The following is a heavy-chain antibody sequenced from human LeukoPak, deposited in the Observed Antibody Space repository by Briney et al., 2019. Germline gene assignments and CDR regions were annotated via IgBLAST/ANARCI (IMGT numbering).Heavy chain of an antibody. CDR3: ARAKYSSSWSLGFGYAFDI. Sequence: PSETLSLTCAVYGGSFSGYYWSWIRQPPGKGLEWIGEINHSGSTNYNPSLKSRVTISVDTSKNQFSLKLSSVTAADTAVYCCARAKYSSSWSLGFGYAFDIWGQGTMVTVSS. D-gene: IGHD6-13*01. CDR2: INHSGST. V-gene: IGHV4-34*01. J-gene: IGHJ3*02. CDR1: GGSFSGYY.